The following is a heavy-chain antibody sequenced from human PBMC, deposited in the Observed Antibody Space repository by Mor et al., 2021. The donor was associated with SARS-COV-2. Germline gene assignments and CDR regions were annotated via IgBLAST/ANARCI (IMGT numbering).Heavy chain of an antibody. D-gene: IGHD1-26*01. V-gene: IGHV3-66*01. CDR2: SHSTGNT. Sequence: LEWVTLSHSTGNTNYADSVEGRFTISRDNSQNTLYLQMNSLRAEDTAVYYCAKEFTGAPRAFDIWG. J-gene: IGHJ3*02. CDR3: AKEFTGAPRAFDI.